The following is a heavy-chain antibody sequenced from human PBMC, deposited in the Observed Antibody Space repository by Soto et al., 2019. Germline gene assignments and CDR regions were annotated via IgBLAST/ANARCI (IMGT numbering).Heavy chain of an antibody. CDR3: ARGHPGRYYYYGMDV. V-gene: IGHV4-31*03. CDR1: GGSISSGGYY. Sequence: TLSLTCTVSGGSISSGGYYWSWIRQHPGKGLEWIGYIYYSGSTYYNPSLKSRVTISVDTSKNQFSLKLSSVTAADTAVYYCARGHPGRYYYYGMDVWGQGTTVTVSS. J-gene: IGHJ6*02. CDR2: IYYSGST.